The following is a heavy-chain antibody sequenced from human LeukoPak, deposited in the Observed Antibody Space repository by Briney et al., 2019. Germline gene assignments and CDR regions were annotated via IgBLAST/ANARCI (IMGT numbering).Heavy chain of an antibody. CDR3: ALSTPEEDCYGYESVY. CDR1: GGSISTTSYY. J-gene: IGHJ4*02. D-gene: IGHD5-18*01. CDR2: IYYSGST. Sequence: SETLSLICTVSGGSISTTSYYWGWIRQPPGKGMEWIGNIYYSGSTYYNPSLKSRVTISVAKNQFSLKLSSVTAADTAVYYCALSTPEEDCYGYESVYWGQGTLVTVSS. V-gene: IGHV4-39*07.